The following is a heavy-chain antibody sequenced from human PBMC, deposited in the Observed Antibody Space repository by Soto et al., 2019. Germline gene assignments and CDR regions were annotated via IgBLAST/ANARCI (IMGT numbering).Heavy chain of an antibody. D-gene: IGHD4-17*01. CDR3: ARDDKGYGDVDC. J-gene: IGHJ4*02. Sequence: QVQLQESGPGLVKPSQTLSLTCTVSGGSISSADYYWSWIRQPPGKGLEWIGYIYYSGATYYNPSLQSRLTMSVDTSKNQFSLELTSVTAADTAVYYCARDDKGYGDVDCWGQGALVTVSS. V-gene: IGHV4-30-4*01. CDR2: IYYSGAT. CDR1: GGSISSADYY.